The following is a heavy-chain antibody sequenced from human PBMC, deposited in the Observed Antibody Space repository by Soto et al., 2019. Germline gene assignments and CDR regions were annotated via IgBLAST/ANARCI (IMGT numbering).Heavy chain of an antibody. CDR3: ARAIVGPTTTGWLDP. CDR1: GGTFSSYA. J-gene: IGHJ5*02. Sequence: SVKVSCKGSGGTFSSYAISWVRQAPGQGLEWMGGIIPIFGTANYAQKFQGRVTITADESTSTAYMELSSLRFEDTAGYYCARAIVGPTTTGWLDPWGQGTLVTVSS. D-gene: IGHD1-26*01. CDR2: IIPIFGTA. V-gene: IGHV1-69*13.